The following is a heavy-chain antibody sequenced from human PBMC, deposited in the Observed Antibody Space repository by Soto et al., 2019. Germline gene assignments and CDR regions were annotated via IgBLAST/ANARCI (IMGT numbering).Heavy chain of an antibody. CDR1: GFIVSGNY. J-gene: IGHJ6*02. D-gene: IGHD3-10*01. CDR3: ARDGGLAEDGMDV. Sequence: EVRLVETGGDLIQPGGSLRLSCAASGFIVSGNYMSWVRQAPGKGLEWVSVIYSGGSTYYADSVKGRFTISRDNSKNTLYLQMNSLRADDTAGYYCARDGGLAEDGMDVWGQGTTVTVSS. V-gene: IGHV3-53*02. CDR2: IYSGGST.